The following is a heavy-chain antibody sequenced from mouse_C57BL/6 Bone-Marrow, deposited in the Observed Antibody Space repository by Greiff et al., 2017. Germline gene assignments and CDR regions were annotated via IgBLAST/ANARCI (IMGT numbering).Heavy chain of an antibody. J-gene: IGHJ1*03. Sequence: EVHLVESGGGLVQPGGSLKLSCAASGFTFSDYGMAWVRQAPRKGPEWVAFISNLAYSIYYADTVTGRFTISRENAKNTLYLEMSRLRSEDTAMYYCARQSYYGADWYFDVWGTGTTVTVSS. V-gene: IGHV5-15*01. CDR1: GFTFSDYG. D-gene: IGHD1-1*01. CDR2: ISNLAYSI. CDR3: ARQSYYGADWYFDV.